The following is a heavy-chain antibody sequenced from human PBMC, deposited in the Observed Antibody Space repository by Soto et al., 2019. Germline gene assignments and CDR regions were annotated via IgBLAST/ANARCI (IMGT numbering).Heavy chain of an antibody. CDR3: ARDLGDIVVVVAATPGYFDY. Sequence: GGSLRLSCAASGFTFSSYSMNWVRQAPGKGLEWVSSISSSSSYIYYADSVKGRFTISRDNAKNSLYLQMNSLRAEDTAVYYCARDLGDIVVVVAATPGYFDYWGQGTLVTVSS. V-gene: IGHV3-21*01. J-gene: IGHJ4*02. CDR2: ISSSSSYI. D-gene: IGHD2-15*01. CDR1: GFTFSSYS.